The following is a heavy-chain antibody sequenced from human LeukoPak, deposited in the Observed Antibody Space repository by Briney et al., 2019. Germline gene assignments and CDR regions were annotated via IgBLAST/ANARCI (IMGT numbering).Heavy chain of an antibody. V-gene: IGHV3-49*04. CDR2: IRSLAYSGAT. J-gene: IGHJ6*02. Sequence: GGSLRLSCRGSGSTFENYAMTWVRQAPGKGLEWVGFIRSLAYSGATEYAASVEGRFTISRDDSKSLAYLQMNSLKSEDTAVYYCIRGDLIRGIRFGMDVWGQGTSVTVSS. CDR1: GSTFENYA. D-gene: IGHD3-10*01. CDR3: IRGDLIRGIRFGMDV.